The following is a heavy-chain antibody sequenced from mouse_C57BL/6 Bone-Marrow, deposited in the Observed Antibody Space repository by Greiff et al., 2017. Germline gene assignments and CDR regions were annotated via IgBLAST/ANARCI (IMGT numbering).Heavy chain of an antibody. D-gene: IGHD4-1*01. Sequence: VMLVESGPGLVQPSQSLSITCTVSGFSLTSYGVHWVRQSPGKGLEWLGVIWCGGSTDYHAAFISRLSISKDNSKSKVFFKMNSLQTDDTAVYYCARRANWGSFAYWGQGTLVTVSA. V-gene: IGHV2-2*01. CDR3: ARRANWGSFAY. CDR2: IWCGGST. J-gene: IGHJ3*01. CDR1: GFSLTSYG.